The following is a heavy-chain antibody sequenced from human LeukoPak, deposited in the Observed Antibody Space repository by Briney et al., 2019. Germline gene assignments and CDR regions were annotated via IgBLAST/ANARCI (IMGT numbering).Heavy chain of an antibody. CDR3: ARSYYEGSGSYYTLFDY. CDR1: GYTFTRYY. CDR2: INPNSGGT. J-gene: IGHJ4*02. D-gene: IGHD3-10*01. Sequence: ASVKVSCKASGYTFTRYYMHWVRQAPGQGLKWMGWINPNSGGTNYAQKFQGRVTMTRDTSISTAYMELSRLRSDATAVDYCARSYYEGSGSYYTLFDYWGQGTLVTVSS. V-gene: IGHV1-2*02.